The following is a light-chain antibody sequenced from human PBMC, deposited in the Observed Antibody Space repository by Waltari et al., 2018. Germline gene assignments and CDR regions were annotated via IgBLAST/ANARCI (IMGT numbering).Light chain of an antibody. V-gene: IGKV3-11*01. CDR3: QQRSNWTPHT. CDR1: QSVGSY. J-gene: IGKJ2*01. Sequence: EIVLTQSPATLSLSPGDTATLSCRASQSVGSYLAWYQQKPGQPPSLLIYDASNRATGVPTRFRGSGSGTEFTLTISSLEAEDFAVYYCQQRSNWTPHTFGQGARLEIK. CDR2: DAS.